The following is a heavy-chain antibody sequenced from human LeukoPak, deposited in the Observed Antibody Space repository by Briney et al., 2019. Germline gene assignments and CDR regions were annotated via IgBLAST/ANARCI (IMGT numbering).Heavy chain of an antibody. J-gene: IGHJ4*02. CDR3: AKDRPAYYYGSGSYYIADYFDS. CDR1: KFTFSSYA. D-gene: IGHD3-10*01. Sequence: GGSLRLSCAASKFTFSSYAMSWVRQAPGEGLEWVSTIIGSGVSTYYADSVKGRFTISRDNSKKTLYLQMNSLRAEDTAVYYCAKDRPAYYYGSGSYYIADYFDSWGQGTLVTVSS. V-gene: IGHV3-23*01. CDR2: IIGSGVST.